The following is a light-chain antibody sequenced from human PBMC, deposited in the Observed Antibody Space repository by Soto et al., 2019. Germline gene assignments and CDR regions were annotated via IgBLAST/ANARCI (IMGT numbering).Light chain of an antibody. CDR1: QSIGIW. CDR2: TAS. J-gene: IGKJ1*01. V-gene: IGKV1-5*03. CDR3: QQYRDYSWT. Sequence: IQMTQSPSTVSASVGDRVAITCRASQSIGIWLAWYQQKPGKAPRFLIYTASTLLGGVPSRFSGSGSGTEFTLTISSLQHDDFATYYCQQYRDYSWTFGQGTKVEIK.